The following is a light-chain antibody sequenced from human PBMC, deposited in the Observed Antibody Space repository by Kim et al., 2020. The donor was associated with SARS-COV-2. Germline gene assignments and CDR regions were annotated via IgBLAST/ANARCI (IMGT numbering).Light chain of an antibody. CDR3: QQHSSYSA. CDR1: QSIGNW. CDR2: KAS. Sequence: LAASVVDRVTSTCRASQSIGNWLAWYQQKPGKAPKLLIYKASTLESGVPLRFSGSGSGTEFTLTISSLQPDDFASYYCQQHSSYSAFGQGTKLEI. V-gene: IGKV1-5*03. J-gene: IGKJ2*01.